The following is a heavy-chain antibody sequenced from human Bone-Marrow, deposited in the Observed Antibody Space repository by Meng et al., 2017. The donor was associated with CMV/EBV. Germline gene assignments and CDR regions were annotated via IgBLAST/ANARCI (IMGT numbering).Heavy chain of an antibody. Sequence: SLKISCAASGFTFDDYAMHWVRQAPGKGLEWVSGISWNSGSIGYADSVKGRFTISRDNAKNSLYLQMNSLRAEDTALYYCAKESSTSWDGAFDIWGQGTMVTVPS. CDR1: GFTFDDYA. CDR3: AKESSTSWDGAFDI. V-gene: IGHV3-9*01. J-gene: IGHJ3*02. D-gene: IGHD2-2*01. CDR2: ISWNSGSI.